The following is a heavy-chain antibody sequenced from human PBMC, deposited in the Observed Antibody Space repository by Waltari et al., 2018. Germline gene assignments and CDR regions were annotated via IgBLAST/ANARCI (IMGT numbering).Heavy chain of an antibody. CDR3: AKAPGVGFGDVGAYYFDS. CDR2: SSPKTDVT. CDR1: GNTFTGYY. D-gene: IGHD3-10*01. Sequence: QVQLLQSGAEVKEPGASVKVSCQASGNTFTGYYVHWVRQAPGHGLEWMGWSSPKTDVTQGAQKCQGRVTMTRDTATNTVYMDLNRLKADDTAVYYCAKAPGVGFGDVGAYYFDSWGQGTLVTVSS. V-gene: IGHV1-2*02. J-gene: IGHJ4*02.